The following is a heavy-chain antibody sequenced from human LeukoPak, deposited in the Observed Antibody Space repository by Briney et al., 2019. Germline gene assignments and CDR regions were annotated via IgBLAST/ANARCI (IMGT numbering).Heavy chain of an antibody. J-gene: IGHJ6*03. CDR3: ARDPYSGSYGDYYYYYMDV. V-gene: IGHV3-21*01. Sequence: GGSLRLSCAASGFTFSSYSMNWVRQAPGKGLEWVSSITSSSSYIYYADSVKGRFTISRDNAKSSLYLQMNSLRDEDTAVYYCARDPYSGSYGDYYYYYMDVWGKGTTVTISS. CDR1: GFTFSSYS. D-gene: IGHD1-26*01. CDR2: ITSSSSYI.